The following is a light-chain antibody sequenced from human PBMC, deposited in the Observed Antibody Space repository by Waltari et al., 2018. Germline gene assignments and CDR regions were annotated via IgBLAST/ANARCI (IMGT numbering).Light chain of an antibody. CDR3: QKHSSLPAT. Sequence: SCRASQTVGSSLAWYQQKPGQAPRLLIFDASSRAAGIPDKFSGSGSGTDFSLAVSKLEPEDFAVYFCQKHSSLPATFGQGTRLEI. CDR2: DAS. J-gene: IGKJ1*01. V-gene: IGKV3D-20*02. CDR1: QTVGSS.